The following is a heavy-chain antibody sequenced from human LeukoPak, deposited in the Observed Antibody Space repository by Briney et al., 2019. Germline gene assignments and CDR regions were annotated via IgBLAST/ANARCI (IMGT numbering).Heavy chain of an antibody. V-gene: IGHV5-51*01. J-gene: IGHJ4*02. CDR3: ARWGIAAAGPYYFDY. Sequence: GESLKISCKGSGYTFTSYWIGWVRQLPGKGREWMGFIYPGDSDTRYNPSFQGHVTISADKSISTAYLQWSSLRASDTAMYYCARWGIAAAGPYYFDYWGQGTLVSVSS. CDR1: GYTFTSYW. CDR2: IYPGDSDT. D-gene: IGHD6-13*01.